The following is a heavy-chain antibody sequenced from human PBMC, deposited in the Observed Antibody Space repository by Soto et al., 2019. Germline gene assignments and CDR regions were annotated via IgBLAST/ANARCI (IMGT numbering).Heavy chain of an antibody. V-gene: IGHV1-18*01. CDR3: VRDLDGSGSYYTDY. Sequence: ASVKVSCKASGYNFINYGITWVRQAPGQGLERMGWISVHNGNIKYAQKLQGRVTMTTDTSTSTAYMELRSLRSDDTAVYYCVRDLDGSGSYYTDYWGPGTVVTVSS. CDR1: GYNFINYG. D-gene: IGHD3-10*01. CDR2: ISVHNGNI. J-gene: IGHJ4*02.